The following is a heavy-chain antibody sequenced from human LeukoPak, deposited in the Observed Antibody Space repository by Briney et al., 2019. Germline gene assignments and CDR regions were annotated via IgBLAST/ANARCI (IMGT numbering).Heavy chain of an antibody. V-gene: IGHV4-38-2*02. CDR3: ARSPGEGYYYYYYMDV. J-gene: IGHJ6*03. CDR1: GYSISSGYY. D-gene: IGHD7-27*01. CDR2: IYHSGST. Sequence: PSETLSLTCTVSGYSISSGYYWGWIRQPPGKGLEWIGSIYHSGSTYYNPSLKSRVTISVDTSKNQFSLKLSSVTAADTAVYYCARSPGEGYYYYYYMDVWGKGTTVTVSS.